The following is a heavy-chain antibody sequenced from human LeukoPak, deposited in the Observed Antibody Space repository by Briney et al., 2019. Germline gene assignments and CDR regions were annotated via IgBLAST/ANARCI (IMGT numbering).Heavy chain of an antibody. CDR1: GGTFISYA. J-gene: IGHJ6*03. CDR2: IIPIFGTA. D-gene: IGHD1-26*01. V-gene: IGHV1-69*05. CDR3: ARGMGGWYYYYYMDV. Sequence: SVEVSCKASGGTFISYAISWVRQAPGQGLEWMGGIIPIFGTANYAQKFQGRVTMTRDMSTSTVYMELSSLRSEDTAVYYCARGMGGWYYYYYMDVWGKGTTVTISS.